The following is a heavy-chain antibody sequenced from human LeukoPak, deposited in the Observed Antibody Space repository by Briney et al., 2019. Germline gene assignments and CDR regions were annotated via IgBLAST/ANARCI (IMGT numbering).Heavy chain of an antibody. CDR2: ISGSGGST. D-gene: IGHD2-2*01. CDR1: GFTFSDYY. CDR3: AKGTYCSSTSCYLVDY. V-gene: IGHV3-23*01. J-gene: IGHJ4*02. Sequence: GGSLRLSCAASGFTFSDYYMSWIRQAPGKGLEWVSAISGSGGSTYYADSVKGRFTISRDNSKNTLYLQMNSLRAEDTAVYYCAKGTYCSSTSCYLVDYWGQGTLVTVSS.